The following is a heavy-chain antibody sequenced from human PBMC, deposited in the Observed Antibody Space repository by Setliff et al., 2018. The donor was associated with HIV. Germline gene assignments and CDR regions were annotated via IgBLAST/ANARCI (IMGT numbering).Heavy chain of an antibody. V-gene: IGHV3-30*04. CDR3: AKDRYVDSENYRSSEPFDY. CDR2: ISYDGNSQ. Sequence: PGGSLRLSCAASGFTFSYYTMHWIRQTPDNGLEWVAVISYDGNSQYYADSVKGRFTLSRDNFRNTLYLQMNSLRPEDTAVYYCAKDRYVDSENYRSSEPFDYWGQGTQVTVSS. D-gene: IGHD3-10*01. CDR1: GFTFSYYT. J-gene: IGHJ4*02.